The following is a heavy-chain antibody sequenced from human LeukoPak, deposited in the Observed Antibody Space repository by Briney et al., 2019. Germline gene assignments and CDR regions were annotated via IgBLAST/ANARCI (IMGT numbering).Heavy chain of an antibody. V-gene: IGHV3-21*01. CDR2: ISSSSSYI. J-gene: IGHJ4*02. Sequence: GGSLRLSCAASGFTFSSYSMNWVRQAPGKGLEWVSSISSSSSYIYYADSVKGRFTISRDNAKNSLYLQMNSLRAEDTAVYYCARVIPYYDSSGYPDYWGQGTLVTVSS. CDR3: ARVIPYYDSSGYPDY. CDR1: GFTFSSYS. D-gene: IGHD3-22*01.